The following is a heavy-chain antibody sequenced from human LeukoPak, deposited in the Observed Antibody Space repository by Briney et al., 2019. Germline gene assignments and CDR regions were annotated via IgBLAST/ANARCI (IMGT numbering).Heavy chain of an antibody. Sequence: PGGSLRLSCAASGFTFSSYSMNWVRQAPGKGLEWVSSISSSSSYIYYADSVKGRFTISRDSAKNSLYLQMNSLRAEDTAVYYCARDYDSWSGCSALDPWGQGTLVTVSS. J-gene: IGHJ5*02. CDR1: GFTFSSYS. D-gene: IGHD3-3*01. CDR3: ARDYDSWSGCSALDP. CDR2: ISSSSSYI. V-gene: IGHV3-21*01.